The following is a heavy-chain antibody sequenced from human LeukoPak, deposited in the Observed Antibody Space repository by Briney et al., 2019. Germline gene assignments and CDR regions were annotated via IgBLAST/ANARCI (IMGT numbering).Heavy chain of an antibody. Sequence: ASVKVSCKASGGTFSSYAISWVRQAPGQGLEWMGGIIPIFGTANYAQKFQGRVTITADESTSTAYMELSSLRSDDTAVYYCARDHSIAVAGPGHYWGQGTLVTVSS. D-gene: IGHD6-19*01. J-gene: IGHJ4*02. CDR1: GGTFSSYA. V-gene: IGHV1-69*01. CDR3: ARDHSIAVAGPGHY. CDR2: IIPIFGTA.